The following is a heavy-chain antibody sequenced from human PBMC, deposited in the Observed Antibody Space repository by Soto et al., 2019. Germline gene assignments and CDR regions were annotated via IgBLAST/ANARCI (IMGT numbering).Heavy chain of an antibody. CDR2: IIPIFGTA. CDR1: GGTFSSYA. D-gene: IGHD2-15*01. J-gene: IGHJ3*02. CDR3: ARASYLVGPSVAATSTGAFDI. V-gene: IGHV1-69*01. Sequence: QVQLVQSGAEVKKPGSSVKVSCKASGGTFSSYAISWVRQAPGQGLEWMGGIIPIFGTANYAQKFQGRVTITADESRSRAYMELSSLRSGDTAVYYCARASYLVGPSVAATSTGAFDIWGQGTMVTVSS.